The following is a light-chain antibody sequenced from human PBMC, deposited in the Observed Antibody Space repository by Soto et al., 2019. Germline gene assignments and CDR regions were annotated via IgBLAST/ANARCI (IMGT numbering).Light chain of an antibody. J-gene: IGLJ1*01. CDR2: DND. CDR1: RSNIGNNH. CDR3: GTWAGSLSFDYV. V-gene: IGLV1-51*01. Sequence: QSVLTQPPSVSAAPGQKVTISCSGSRSNIGNNHVSWYQQLPGTAPKLLIYDNDQRPSGIPDRFSGSKSGTSATLAITGLQTGDEADYYCGTWAGSLSFDYVFGSGTKVTVL.